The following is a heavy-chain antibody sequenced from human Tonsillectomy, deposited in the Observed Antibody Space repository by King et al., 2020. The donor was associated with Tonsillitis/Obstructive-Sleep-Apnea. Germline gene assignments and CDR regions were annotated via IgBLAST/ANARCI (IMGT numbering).Heavy chain of an antibody. J-gene: IGHJ4*02. D-gene: IGHD4-11*01. CDR2: ISGSGGST. CDR1: GFTFSSYA. V-gene: IGHV3-23*04. CDR3: AKGAGMTTVTSCDY. Sequence: VQLVESGGGLVQPGGSLRLSCAASGFTFSSYAMSWVRQAPGKGLEWVSTISGSGGSTYYADSLKGRFTFSRDNSKNTLYLQMNSLRAEDTAVYYCAKGAGMTTVTSCDYWGQGTLVTVSS.